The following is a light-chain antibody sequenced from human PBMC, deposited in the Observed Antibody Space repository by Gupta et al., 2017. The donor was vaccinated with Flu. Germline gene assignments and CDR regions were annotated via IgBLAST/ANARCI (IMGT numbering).Light chain of an antibody. CDR3: SSYTSSSYVV. Sequence: QSALTQPASVSGSPGQSITISCTGTSSDVGGYNYVSWYQQHPGKAPKLIIYEVSNRPSGVSNRFSGSKSGNTASLTISGLQAEDEADYYCSSYTSSSYVVFGGGTKRTVL. CDR2: EVS. V-gene: IGLV2-14*01. CDR1: SSDVGGYNY. J-gene: IGLJ2*01.